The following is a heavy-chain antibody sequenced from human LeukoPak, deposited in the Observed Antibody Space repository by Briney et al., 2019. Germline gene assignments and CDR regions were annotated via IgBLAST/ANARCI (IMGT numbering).Heavy chain of an antibody. CDR2: IIPIFGTA. J-gene: IGHJ6*03. D-gene: IGHD1-1*01. Sequence: SLKVSCKASGGTFSSYAISWVRQAPGQGLEWMGTIIPIFGTANYAQKFQGRVTITTDESTSTAYMELSSLRSEDTAAYYCAREVERRYYYYYYMDVWGKGTTVTVSS. CDR3: AREVERRYYYYYYMDV. V-gene: IGHV1-69*05. CDR1: GGTFSSYA.